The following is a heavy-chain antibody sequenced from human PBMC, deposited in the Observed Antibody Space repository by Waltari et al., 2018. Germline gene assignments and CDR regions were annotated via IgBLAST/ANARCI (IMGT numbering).Heavy chain of an antibody. D-gene: IGHD6-19*01. J-gene: IGHJ4*02. CDR3: ARSSVWYSSGSVPGAYDY. CDR1: GFTLRSFT. Sequence: EVQLVESGGGLVKPGGSLRISCEAPGFTLRSFTINWVRQAPGKGLEWFSSISWSTTYIYYADSVKGRFTISRDNAKKSLYLQINSLRAEDTAVYYCARSSVWYSSGSVPGAYDYWGQGTLVTVSS. CDR2: ISWSTTYI. V-gene: IGHV3-21*01.